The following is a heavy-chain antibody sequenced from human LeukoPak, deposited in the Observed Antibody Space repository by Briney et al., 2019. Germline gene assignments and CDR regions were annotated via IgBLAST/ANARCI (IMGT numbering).Heavy chain of an antibody. V-gene: IGHV3-23*01. CDR3: AKDEVVGATSDC. J-gene: IGHJ4*02. D-gene: IGHD1-26*01. CDR2: ISGSGGNT. CDR1: GFTFSTYA. Sequence: GGSLRLSCAASGFTFSTYAMSWVRQAPGKGLEWVSTISGSGGNTYYADSVKGRFTISRDNSKNTLNLQMNCLRAEDTAVYYCAKDEVVGATSDCWGQGTLVTVSS.